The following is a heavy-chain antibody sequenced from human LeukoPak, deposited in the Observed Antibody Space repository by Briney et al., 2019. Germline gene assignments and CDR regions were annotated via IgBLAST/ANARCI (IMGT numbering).Heavy chain of an antibody. CDR2: ISYDGSNK. D-gene: IGHD5-24*01. J-gene: IGHJ4*02. V-gene: IGHV3-30*01. Sequence: GGSLRLSCAASGFTFSSYAMHWVRQAPGKGLEWVAVISYDGSNKYYADSVKGRFTISRDNSKNTLYLQMNSLGAEDTAVYYCAKEMATTTGFDYWGQGTLVTVSS. CDR3: AKEMATTTGFDY. CDR1: GFTFSSYA.